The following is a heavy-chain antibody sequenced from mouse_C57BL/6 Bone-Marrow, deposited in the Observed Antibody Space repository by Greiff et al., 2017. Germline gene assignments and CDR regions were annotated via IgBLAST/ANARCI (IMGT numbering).Heavy chain of an antibody. CDR1: GFNIKDDY. CDR2: IDPENGAT. CDR3: TPIYYDAVDY. J-gene: IGHJ4*01. V-gene: IGHV14-4*01. D-gene: IGHD2-1*01. Sequence: VQLQQSGAELVRPGASVKLSCTASGFNIKDDYMHWVKQRPEQGLEWIGWIDPENGATEYASKFQGKATITADTSSNTAYLQLSSLTSEDTAVYYCTPIYYDAVDYWGQGTSVTVSS.